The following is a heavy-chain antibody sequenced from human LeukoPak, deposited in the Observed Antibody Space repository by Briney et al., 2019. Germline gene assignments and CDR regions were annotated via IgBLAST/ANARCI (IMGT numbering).Heavy chain of an antibody. CDR1: GFTFSSYA. CDR2: ISGSGVCGRGGRT. Sequence: GGSLRLSCAASGFTFSSYAMNWVRQAPGKGLEWVSSISGSGVCGRGGRTFYADSMKGRFTISRDNSKNTFYLQMSSLRADDTAIYYCAKGVAVGEGYYYYGMDVWGQGTRVTVS. J-gene: IGHJ6*02. D-gene: IGHD6-19*01. V-gene: IGHV3-23*01. CDR3: AKGVAVGEGYYYYGMDV.